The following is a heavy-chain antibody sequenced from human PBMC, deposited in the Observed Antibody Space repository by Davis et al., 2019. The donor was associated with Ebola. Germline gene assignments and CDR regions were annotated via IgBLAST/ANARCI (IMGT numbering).Heavy chain of an antibody. V-gene: IGHV4-61*01. CDR2: INHSGST. D-gene: IGHD3-16*01. Sequence: MPSETLSLTCTVSGGSVSSGSYYWSWIRQPPGKGLVWIGEINHSGSTNYNPSLKSRVTISVDKSKNQFSLKLSSVTAADTAVYYCARDRGLRNLYYYYGMDVWGKGTTVTVSS. J-gene: IGHJ6*04. CDR1: GGSVSSGSYY. CDR3: ARDRGLRNLYYYYGMDV.